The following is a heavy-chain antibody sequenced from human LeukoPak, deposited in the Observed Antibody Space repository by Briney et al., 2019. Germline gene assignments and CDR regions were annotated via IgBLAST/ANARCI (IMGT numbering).Heavy chain of an antibody. D-gene: IGHD3-3*01. Sequence: ASVKVSCKASGYTFTSYDINWVRQATGQGLEWMGWMDPNSGNTGYAQKFQGRVTITRNTSLSTAYMALSSLRSEDTAVYYCARGGYDCRSGYDGFDPWGQGTLVTVSS. CDR2: MDPNSGNT. CDR3: ARGGYDCRSGYDGFDP. J-gene: IGHJ5*02. V-gene: IGHV1-8*03. CDR1: GYTFTSYD.